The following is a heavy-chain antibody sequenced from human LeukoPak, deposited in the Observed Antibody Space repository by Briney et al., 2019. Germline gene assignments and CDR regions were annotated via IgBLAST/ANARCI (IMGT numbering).Heavy chain of an antibody. J-gene: IGHJ5*02. CDR2: INSDGSST. CDR3: ARDTGWSRFDP. Sequence: GGSLRLSCAASGFTFNSYWMHWVRQAPGKGLVWVSRINSDGSSTSYADSVKGRFTISRNNAKNTLYLQMSRLRAEDTAVYYCARDTGWSRFDPWGQGTLVTVSS. V-gene: IGHV3-74*01. CDR1: GFTFNSYW. D-gene: IGHD6-19*01.